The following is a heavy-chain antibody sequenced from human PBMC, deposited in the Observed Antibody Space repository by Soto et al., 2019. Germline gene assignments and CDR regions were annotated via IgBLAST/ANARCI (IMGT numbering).Heavy chain of an antibody. V-gene: IGHV4-59*01. J-gene: IGHJ5*02. CDR2: IYYSGST. D-gene: IGHD6-19*01. Sequence: PSETLSLTCTVSGGSISSYYWSWIRQPPGKGLEWIGYIYYSGSTNYNPSLKSRVTISVDTSKNQFSLKLSSVTAADTAVYYCARAVTGIAVPPWFDPWGQGTLVTVSS. CDR3: ARAVTGIAVPPWFDP. CDR1: GGSISSYY.